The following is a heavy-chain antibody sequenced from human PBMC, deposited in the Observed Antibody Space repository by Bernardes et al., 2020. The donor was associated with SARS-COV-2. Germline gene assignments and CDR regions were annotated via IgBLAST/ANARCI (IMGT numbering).Heavy chain of an antibody. J-gene: IGHJ3*02. Sequence: SETLSLTCTVSGGSISSYYWSWIRQPAGQGLEWIGRIYTSGSTNYNPSLKSRVTMSVDTSKNQFSLKLSSVTAADTAVYYCAREALGYCSSTSCYRAFDIWGPGTMVTVSS. CDR2: IYTSGST. CDR1: GGSISSYY. D-gene: IGHD2-2*01. CDR3: AREALGYCSSTSCYRAFDI. V-gene: IGHV4-4*07.